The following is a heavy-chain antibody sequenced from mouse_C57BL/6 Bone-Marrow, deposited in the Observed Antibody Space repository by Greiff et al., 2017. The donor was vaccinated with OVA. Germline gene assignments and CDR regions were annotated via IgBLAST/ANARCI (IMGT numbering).Heavy chain of an antibody. CDR3: ARQGDYYGSSRYWYFDV. J-gene: IGHJ1*03. V-gene: IGHV2-6-1*01. D-gene: IGHD1-1*01. CDR1: GFSLTSYG. CDR2: IWSDGST. Sequence: VQLQESGPGLVAPSQSLSITCTVSGFSLTSYGVHWVRQPPGKGLEWLVVIWSDGSTTYNSALKSRLSISKDNSKSQVFLKMNSLQTDDTAMYYCARQGDYYGSSRYWYFDVWGTGTTVTVSS.